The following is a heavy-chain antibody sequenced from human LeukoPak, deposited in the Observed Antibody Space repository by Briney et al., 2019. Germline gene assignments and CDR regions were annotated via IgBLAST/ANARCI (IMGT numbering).Heavy chain of an antibody. J-gene: IGHJ4*02. Sequence: GGSLRLSCVTSGITFSNYYMYWVRQVPGEGLVWVSHIIQDGSVTSYADSVKGRFTISRDNAKNTVYLQLNNLRAEDTAVYYCATDDYRGLGYWGQGTLVTVSS. CDR2: IIQDGSVT. CDR1: GITFSNYY. D-gene: IGHD3-16*01. CDR3: ATDDYRGLGY. V-gene: IGHV3-74*01.